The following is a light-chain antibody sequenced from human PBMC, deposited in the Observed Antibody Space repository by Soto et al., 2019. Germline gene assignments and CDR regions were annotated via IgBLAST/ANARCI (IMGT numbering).Light chain of an antibody. J-gene: IGLJ1*01. CDR1: SSDVDDYNY. CDR3: CSYAGSYAYV. V-gene: IGLV2-11*01. CDR2: DVS. Sequence: QPVLTQPRSVSGSPGQSVTISCTGTSSDVDDYNYVSWYQQHPGKAPKLMIYDVSKRPSGVPDRFSGSKSGNTASLTISGLQAEDEADYYCCSYAGSYAYVFGTGTKLTVL.